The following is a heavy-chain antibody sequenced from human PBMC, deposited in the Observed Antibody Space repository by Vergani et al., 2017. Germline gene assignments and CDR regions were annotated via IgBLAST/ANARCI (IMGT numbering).Heavy chain of an antibody. V-gene: IGHV2-70*15. CDR3: ARIQSSGWGDSSTYFDY. Sequence: QVTLRESGPALVKPTQTLTLTCTFSGFSLSTSGVCVTWIRQSPGKALECLARIDWDDDKYYSTSLKTRLTISKDTSKNQVVLTMTNMDPVDTATYYCARIQSSGWGDSSTYFDYWGQGILVTVSS. J-gene: IGHJ4*02. CDR1: GFSLSTSGVC. D-gene: IGHD2/OR15-2a*01. CDR2: IDWDDDK.